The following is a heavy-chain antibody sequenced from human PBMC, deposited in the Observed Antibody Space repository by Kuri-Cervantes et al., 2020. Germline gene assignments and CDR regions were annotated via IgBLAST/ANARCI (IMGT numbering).Heavy chain of an antibody. J-gene: IGHJ5*02. V-gene: IGHV1-69*13. CDR2: IIPIFGTA. CDR3: AEVNWNCGIWFDP. CDR1: GGTFSSYA. Sequence: SVKVSCKASGGTFSSYAISWVRQAPGQGLEWMGGIIPIFGTANYAQKFQGRVTITADESTSTAYMELSSLRSEDTAVYYCAEVNWNCGIWFDPWGQGTLVTVSS. D-gene: IGHD1-7*01.